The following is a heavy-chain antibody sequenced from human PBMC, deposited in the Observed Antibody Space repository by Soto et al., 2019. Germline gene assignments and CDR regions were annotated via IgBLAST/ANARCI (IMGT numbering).Heavy chain of an antibody. D-gene: IGHD3-3*01. CDR3: ARGYDFWSGNYGMDV. J-gene: IGHJ6*02. V-gene: IGHV1-2*04. CDR1: GYTLNGYY. CDR2: INPNSGGT. Sequence: ASVKVCCTASGYTLNGYYMPWVRQDTKQGLEWMGWINPNSGGTNYAQKFQGWVTMTRDTSISTAYMELSRLRSDDTAVYYCARGYDFWSGNYGMDVWGQGTTVTVSS.